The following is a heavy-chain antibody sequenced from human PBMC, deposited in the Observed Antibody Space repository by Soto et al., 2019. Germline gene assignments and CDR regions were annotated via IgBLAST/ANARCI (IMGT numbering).Heavy chain of an antibody. V-gene: IGHV4-34*01. Sequence: QVQLQQWGAGLLKPSETLSLTCAVYGGSFSGYYWSWIRQPPGKGLEWIGEINHSGSTNYNPSLKSRVTTSVYTSKNQCSLKLSSVTAADTAVYYCARGPYIVVVTAIRVYNWFDPWGQGTLVTVSS. D-gene: IGHD2-21*02. CDR2: INHSGST. CDR1: GGSFSGYY. CDR3: ARGPYIVVVTAIRVYNWFDP. J-gene: IGHJ5*02.